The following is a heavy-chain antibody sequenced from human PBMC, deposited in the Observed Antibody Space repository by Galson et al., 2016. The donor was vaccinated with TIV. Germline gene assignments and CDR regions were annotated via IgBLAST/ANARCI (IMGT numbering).Heavy chain of an antibody. Sequence: SLRLSCAASGFTFSAYNMVWVRQAPGKGLQWISFIDASANALSYADSVRGRFTVSRSNAKKSIFLQMHSLRDEDTAVYFGAREGSLTGHPVNPFDRWGQGTLVTISS. CDR3: AREGSLTGHPVNPFDR. CDR2: IDASANAL. V-gene: IGHV3-48*02. J-gene: IGHJ4*02. CDR1: GFTFSAYN. D-gene: IGHD3-9*01.